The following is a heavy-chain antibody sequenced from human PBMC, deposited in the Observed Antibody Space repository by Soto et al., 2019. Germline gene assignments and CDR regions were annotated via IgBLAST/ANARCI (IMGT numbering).Heavy chain of an antibody. CDR3: ARERANRLDP. Sequence: QVQLVQSGAEVKKPGASVKVSCKASGYTFTSYDINWVRQATGQGLEWMGWMNPNSGNTGYAQKLQGRGNMTRNTSISTDYMELSSLRSEDTAVYYCARERANRLDPWGQGTLVTVSS. J-gene: IGHJ5*02. V-gene: IGHV1-8*01. CDR2: MNPNSGNT. CDR1: GYTFTSYD.